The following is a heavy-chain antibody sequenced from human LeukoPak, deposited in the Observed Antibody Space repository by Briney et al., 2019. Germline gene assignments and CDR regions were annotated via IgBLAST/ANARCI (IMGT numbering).Heavy chain of an antibody. Sequence: GGSLRLSCAASGFTFSSFWMTWGRQAPGKGLEWVANIKQDGSEKYYVDSVRGRFTLSRDNATNSLYLQMNSLRAEDTAVYYCARDLNYFDYWGQGTMVTVSS. CDR2: IKQDGSEK. V-gene: IGHV3-7*01. CDR3: ARDLNYFDY. CDR1: GFTFSSFW. J-gene: IGHJ4*02.